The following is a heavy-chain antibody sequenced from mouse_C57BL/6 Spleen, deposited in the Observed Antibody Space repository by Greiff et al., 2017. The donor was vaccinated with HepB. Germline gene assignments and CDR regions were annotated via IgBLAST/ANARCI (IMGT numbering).Heavy chain of an antibody. V-gene: IGHV5-4*01. J-gene: IGHJ1*03. CDR2: ISDGGSYT. CDR3: ARDGDYYGSSTGYWYFDV. Sequence: EVQVVESGGGLVKPGGSLKLSCAASGFTFSSYAMSWVRQTPEKRLEWVATISDGGSYTYYPDNVKGRFTISRDNAKNNLYLQMSHLKSEDTAMYYCARDGDYYGSSTGYWYFDVWGTGTTVTVSS. CDR1: GFTFSSYA. D-gene: IGHD1-1*01.